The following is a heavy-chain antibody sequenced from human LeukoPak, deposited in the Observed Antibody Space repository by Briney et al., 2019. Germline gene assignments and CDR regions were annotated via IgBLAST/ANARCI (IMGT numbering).Heavy chain of an antibody. CDR2: INTNTGNP. D-gene: IGHD6-13*01. Sequence: ASVKVSSKASGYTFTSYAMNWVRQAPGQGLEWMGWINTNTGNPTYAQGFTGRFVFSLDTSVSTAYLQISSLKAEDTAVYYCASGGSWYLWSYWGQGTLVTVSS. J-gene: IGHJ4*02. V-gene: IGHV7-4-1*02. CDR1: GYTFTSYA. CDR3: ASGGSWYLWSY.